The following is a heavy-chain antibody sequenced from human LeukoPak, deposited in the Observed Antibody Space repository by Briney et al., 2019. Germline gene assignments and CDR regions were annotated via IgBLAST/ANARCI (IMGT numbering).Heavy chain of an antibody. CDR2: IYWDDDK. CDR3: AHSLYYDSSGYPPSSGSYYFDY. V-gene: IGHV2-5*02. Sequence: GSGPTLVKPTQTLTLTCTFSGFSLSTSGVGVGWIRQPPGKALEWLALIYWDDDKRYSPSPKSRLTITKDTSKNQVVLTMTNMDPVDTATYYCAHSLYYDSSGYPPSSGSYYFDYWGQGTLVTVSS. D-gene: IGHD3-22*01. CDR1: GFSLSTSGVG. J-gene: IGHJ4*02.